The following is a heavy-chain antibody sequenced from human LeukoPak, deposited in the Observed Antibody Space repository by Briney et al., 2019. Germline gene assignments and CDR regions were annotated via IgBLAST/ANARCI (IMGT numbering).Heavy chain of an antibody. D-gene: IGHD5-12*01. Sequence: GGSLRLSCAASGFTLSGYWMSWVRQAPGKGLEWVARLHADGIERYFVDSVKGRFTISRDNAKNSLYLQMYSLRLDDTAVYYCARGGYSFEYLGQGTLVTVSS. J-gene: IGHJ4*02. CDR3: ARGGYSFEY. CDR2: LHADGIER. V-gene: IGHV3-7*01. CDR1: GFTLSGYW.